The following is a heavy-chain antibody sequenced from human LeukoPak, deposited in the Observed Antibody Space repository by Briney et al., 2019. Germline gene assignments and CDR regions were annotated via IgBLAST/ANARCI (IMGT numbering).Heavy chain of an antibody. D-gene: IGHD4-23*01. Sequence: SETLSLTCTVSGGSITNYYCTWIRQPPGKGLEWIGFFYDSGSTSYNPSLKSRVTISVDTSKNQFSLNLSSVTAADTAVYYCARANYGGSSEYWGQGTLVTVSS. V-gene: IGHV4-59*01. J-gene: IGHJ4*02. CDR1: GGSITNYY. CDR3: ARANYGGSSEY. CDR2: FYDSGST.